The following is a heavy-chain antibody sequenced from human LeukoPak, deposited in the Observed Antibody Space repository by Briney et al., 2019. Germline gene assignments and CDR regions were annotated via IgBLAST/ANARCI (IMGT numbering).Heavy chain of an antibody. CDR1: GGSFSGYY. Sequence: SETLSLTCAVYGGSFSGYYWSWIRQPPGKGLEWIGEINHSGSTNYNPSLKSRVTISVDTSKNQFSLKLSSVTAADTAVYYCARHWTQWLVYFDYWGQGTLVTVSS. J-gene: IGHJ4*02. D-gene: IGHD6-19*01. CDR2: INHSGST. V-gene: IGHV4-34*01. CDR3: ARHWTQWLVYFDY.